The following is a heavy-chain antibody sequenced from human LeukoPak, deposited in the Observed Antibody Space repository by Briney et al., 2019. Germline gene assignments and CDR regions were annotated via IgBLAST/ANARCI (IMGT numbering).Heavy chain of an antibody. V-gene: IGHV3-72*01. Sequence: GGSLRLSCAASGFTISDNYMDWVRQAPGEGREWVGRIRNKANSYRTEFEASVKGRFTLSIDASKNALYLQMNSLRAEDTAVYYCARDGAVVPGIGVSWGQGTLVTVSS. CDR2: IRNKANSYRT. D-gene: IGHD2-2*01. J-gene: IGHJ5*02. CDR1: GFTISDNY. CDR3: ARDGAVVPGIGVS.